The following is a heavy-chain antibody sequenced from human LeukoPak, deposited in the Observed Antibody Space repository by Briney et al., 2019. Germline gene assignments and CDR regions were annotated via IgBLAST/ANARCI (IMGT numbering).Heavy chain of an antibody. CDR1: GGSFSGYY. CDR3: ARKYSSTSYYFDY. D-gene: IGHD6-13*01. J-gene: IGHJ4*02. CDR2: INHSGST. V-gene: IGHV4-34*01. Sequence: SETLSLTCAVYGGSFSGYYWSWIRQPPGKGLEWIGEINHSGSTNYNPSLKSRVTISVDTSKNQFFLKLSSVTAADTAVYYCARKYSSTSYYFDYWGQGTLVTVSS.